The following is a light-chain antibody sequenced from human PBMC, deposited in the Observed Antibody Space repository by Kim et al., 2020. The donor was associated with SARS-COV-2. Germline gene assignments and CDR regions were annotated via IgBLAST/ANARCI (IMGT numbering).Light chain of an antibody. V-gene: IGKV1-33*01. Sequence: DIQMTQSPSSLSASVGDRVTITCQATQDISDYLNWYQQKPGKAPKLLIYDASNLETGVPSRFSGSGSGTDFTFTISSLQPEDIATYYCQHYYLLPFTFGPGTKVDIK. CDR1: QDISDY. CDR2: DAS. CDR3: QHYYLLPFT. J-gene: IGKJ3*01.